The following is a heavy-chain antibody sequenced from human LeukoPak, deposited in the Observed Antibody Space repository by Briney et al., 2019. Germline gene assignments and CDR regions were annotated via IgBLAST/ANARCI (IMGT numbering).Heavy chain of an antibody. Sequence: PSETLSLTCTVSGGSISSYYWSWIRQPPGKGLEWIGYIYTSGSTNYNPSLKSRVTISVDTSKNQFSLKLSSVTAADTAVYYCARLCFRPGLVYFDYWGQGTLVTVSS. CDR2: IYTSGST. V-gene: IGHV4-4*09. CDR1: GGSISSYY. D-gene: IGHD3-16*01. CDR3: ARLCFRPGLVYFDY. J-gene: IGHJ4*02.